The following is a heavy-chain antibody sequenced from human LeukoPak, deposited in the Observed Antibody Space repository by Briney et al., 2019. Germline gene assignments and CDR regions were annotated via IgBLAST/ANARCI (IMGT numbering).Heavy chain of an antibody. J-gene: IGHJ1*01. CDR3: AKDPGSSSWYEYFQH. CDR1: GFTFSSYS. V-gene: IGHV3-23*01. D-gene: IGHD6-13*01. Sequence: GSLRLSCAASGFTFSSYSMNWVRQAPGKGLEWVSAISGSGGSTYYADSVKGRFTISRDNSKNTLYLQMNSLRAEDTAVYYCAKDPGSSSWYEYFQHWGQGTLVTVSS. CDR2: ISGSGGST.